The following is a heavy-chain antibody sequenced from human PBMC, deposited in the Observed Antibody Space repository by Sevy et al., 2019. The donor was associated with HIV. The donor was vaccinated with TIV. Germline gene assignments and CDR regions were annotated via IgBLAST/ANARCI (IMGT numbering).Heavy chain of an antibody. CDR1: GFTFSRYS. CDR2: ISSGNSYI. D-gene: IGHD6-19*01. V-gene: IGHV3-21*01. J-gene: IGHJ4*02. CDR3: ARGSGAVVAGNYFDD. Sequence: GGSLRLSCGASGFTFSRYSMNWVRQAPGKGLEWVSSISSGNSYIYYADSVKGRFTISRDNAKNSLYLHMNSLRAEDTAVYYCARGSGAVVAGNYFDDWGQGILVTVSS.